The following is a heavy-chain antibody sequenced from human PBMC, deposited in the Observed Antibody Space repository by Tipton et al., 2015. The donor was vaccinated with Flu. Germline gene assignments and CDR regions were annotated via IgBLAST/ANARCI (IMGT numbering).Heavy chain of an antibody. J-gene: IGHJ4*02. CDR3: ARSVVPAAIDY. CDR1: GFTFSSYS. Sequence: SLRLSCAASGFTFSSYSMNWVRQAPGKGLEWVSSISSSSSYIYYADSVKGRFTISRDKAKNSLYLQMNSLRAEDTAVYYCARSVVPAAIDYWGQGTLVTVSS. CDR2: ISSSSSYI. V-gene: IGHV3-21*01. D-gene: IGHD2-2*01.